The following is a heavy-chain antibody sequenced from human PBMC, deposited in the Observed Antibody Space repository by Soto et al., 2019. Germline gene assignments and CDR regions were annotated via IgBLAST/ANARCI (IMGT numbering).Heavy chain of an antibody. CDR1: GFTFSDYY. CDR2: ISSSSSYT. V-gene: IGHV3-11*06. J-gene: IGHJ5*02. CDR3: ARDQNIKAPPYYDFWSGYYPLSNWFDP. Sequence: PGGSLRLSCAASGFTFSDYYMSWIRQAPGKGLEWVSYISSSSSYTNYADSVKGRFTISRDNAKNSLYLQMNSLRAEDTAVYYCARDQNIKAPPYYDFWSGYYPLSNWFDPWGQGTLVTVSS. D-gene: IGHD3-3*01.